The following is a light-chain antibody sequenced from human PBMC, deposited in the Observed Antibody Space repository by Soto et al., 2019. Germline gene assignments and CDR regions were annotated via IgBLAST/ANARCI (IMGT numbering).Light chain of an antibody. CDR2: DAS. CDR1: QSVGSS. J-gene: IGKJ4*01. CDR3: QPRSNWPLT. V-gene: IGKV3-11*01. Sequence: EIVLTQSPATLSLSPGERATLSCRASQSVGSSLAWYQQRPGQAPRLLIYDASNRATGIPARFSGSGSGTDFTLAISSLEPEDFAVYYCQPRSNWPLTFGGGTKVEIK.